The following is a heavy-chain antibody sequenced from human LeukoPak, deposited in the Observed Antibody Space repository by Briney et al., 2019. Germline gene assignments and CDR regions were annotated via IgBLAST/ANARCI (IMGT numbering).Heavy chain of an antibody. J-gene: IGHJ4*02. V-gene: IGHV4-59*01. CDR2: IYYSGST. CDR3: ASCGWSYYFDY. Sequence: NPSETLSLTCTVSGGSISSYYWSWIRQPPGKGLEWIGYIYYSGSTNYNPSLKSRVTISVDTSKNQFSLKLSSVTAADTAVYYCASCGWSYYFDYWRQGTLVTVSS. CDR1: GGSISSYY. D-gene: IGHD6-19*01.